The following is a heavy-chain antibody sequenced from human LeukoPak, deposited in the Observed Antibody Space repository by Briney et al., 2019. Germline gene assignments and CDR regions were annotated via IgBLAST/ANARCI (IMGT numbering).Heavy chain of an antibody. D-gene: IGHD4-23*01. CDR2: IYSGGST. CDR3: ARAHLYGGNRRDAFDI. CDR1: GFTFSSNY. Sequence: GGSLRLSCAASGFTFSSNYMSWVRQAPGKGLEWVSVIYSGGSTYYADSVKGRFTISRDNSKNTLYLQMNSLRAEDTAVYYCARAHLYGGNRRDAFDIWGQGTMVTVSS. V-gene: IGHV3-66*01. J-gene: IGHJ3*02.